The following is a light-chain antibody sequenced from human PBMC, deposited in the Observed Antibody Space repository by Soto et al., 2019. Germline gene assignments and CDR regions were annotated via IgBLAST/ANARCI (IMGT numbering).Light chain of an antibody. V-gene: IGKV1-8*01. CDR3: QQYYSYPRT. J-gene: IGKJ1*01. CDR1: QGISSY. CDR2: AAS. Sequence: AIRMTQSPSSFSASTGDRVTITCRASQGISSYLACYQQKPGKAPKLLIYAASTLQSGVPSRFSGSGSGTDFILTISCLQSEDFATYYCQQYYSYPRTFGQGTKVEIK.